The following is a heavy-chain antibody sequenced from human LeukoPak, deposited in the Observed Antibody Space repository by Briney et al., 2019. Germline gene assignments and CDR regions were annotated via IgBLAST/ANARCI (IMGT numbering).Heavy chain of an antibody. D-gene: IGHD3-10*01. CDR3: AKVLASDAITMVRFGPYYYSMDV. CDR1: GFTFSSYA. CDR2: IIGSGGST. Sequence: TGGSLRLSCAASGFTFSSYAMSWVRQAPGKGLEWVSAIIGSGGSTYYADSVKGRFTISRDNSKNTLYLQMNSLRAEDTAVYYCAKVLASDAITMVRFGPYYYSMDVWGQGTTVTVSS. V-gene: IGHV3-23*01. J-gene: IGHJ6*02.